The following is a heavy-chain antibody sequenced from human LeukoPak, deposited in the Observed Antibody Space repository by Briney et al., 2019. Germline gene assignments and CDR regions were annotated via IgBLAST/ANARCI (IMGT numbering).Heavy chain of an antibody. CDR1: GGSISSYY. CDR2: IYHSGST. V-gene: IGHV4-59*04. D-gene: IGHD3-3*01. J-gene: IGHJ4*02. CDR3: AKALSYDFWSGRPFDY. Sequence: SSETLSLTCTVSGGSISSYYWSWIRQPPGKGLEWIGSIYHSGSTYYNPSLKSRVTISVDTSKNQFSLKLSSVTAADTAVYYCAKALSYDFWSGRPFDYWGQGTLVTVSS.